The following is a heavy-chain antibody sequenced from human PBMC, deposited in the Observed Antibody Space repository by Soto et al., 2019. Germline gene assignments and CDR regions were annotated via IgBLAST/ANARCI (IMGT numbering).Heavy chain of an antibody. CDR3: ARDNLAFQGAFDL. D-gene: IGHD3-16*01. J-gene: IGHJ4*02. CDR1: GFTFSAYS. V-gene: IGHV3-48*04. CDR2: ISSGSKTI. Sequence: GGSLRLSCAASGFTFSAYSVNWVRQAPGKGLDWVSYISSGSKTIYYADSVKGRFTVSRDNPNKLLFLHMDNLRPEDTAVYYCARDNLAFQGAFDLWGQGTLVTVSS.